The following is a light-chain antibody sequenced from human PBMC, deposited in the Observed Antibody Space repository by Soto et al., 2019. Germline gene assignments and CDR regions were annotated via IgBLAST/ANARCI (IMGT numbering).Light chain of an antibody. CDR2: GAS. J-gene: IGKJ1*01. Sequence: DIQMTQSPSSLSASVGDRVTITCRASQSISSYLNWYQQKPGKAPKLLIYGASRLQSGVPSRFSGSGSGTDSTLTISSLQPEDFATYYCQQSYSTPRTFGQGTKVEIK. V-gene: IGKV1-39*01. CDR3: QQSYSTPRT. CDR1: QSISSY.